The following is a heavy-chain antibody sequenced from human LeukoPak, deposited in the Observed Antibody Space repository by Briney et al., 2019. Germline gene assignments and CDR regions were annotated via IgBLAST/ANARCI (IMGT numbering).Heavy chain of an antibody. CDR1: VFTFSSYA. CDR2: IFGSGGSA. CDR3: GKTTTGYSSGRNPAWPVDY. J-gene: IGHJ4*02. D-gene: IGHD6-19*01. V-gene: IGHV3-23*01. Sequence: GGSLRLSCTASVFTFSSYAMYWVRQAPGKGLEGVSGIFGSGGSAHYADSVKGRFTISRDNSQNTVYLQMNSLRAEDTAVYYCGKTTTGYSSGRNPAWPVDYWGQGTLVTVSS.